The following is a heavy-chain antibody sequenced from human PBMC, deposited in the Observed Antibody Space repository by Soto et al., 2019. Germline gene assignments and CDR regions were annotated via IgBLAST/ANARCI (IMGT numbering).Heavy chain of an antibody. CDR2: ISYDGSNK. J-gene: IGHJ6*02. Sequence: QVQLVESGGGVVQPGRSLRLSCAASGFTFSSYAMHWVRQAPGKGLEWVAVISYDGSNKYYADSVKGRFTISRDNSKNTMYLQMNRLRAEDTAVYYCARGADIVVVPADTDYGMDVWGQGTMVTVSS. CDR3: ARGADIVVVPADTDYGMDV. V-gene: IGHV3-30-3*01. D-gene: IGHD2-2*01. CDR1: GFTFSSYA.